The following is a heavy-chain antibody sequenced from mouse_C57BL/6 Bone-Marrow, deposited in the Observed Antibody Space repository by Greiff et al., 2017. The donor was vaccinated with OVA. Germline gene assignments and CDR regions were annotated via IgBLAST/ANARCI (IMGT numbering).Heavy chain of an antibody. D-gene: IGHD2-3*01. CDR2: ISYDGSN. Sequence: EVKLQESGPGLVKPSQSLSLTCSVTGYSITSGYYWNWIRQFPGNKLEWMGYISYDGSNNYNPSLKNRISITRDTSKNQFFLKLNSVTTEDTATYYCASSGYYAYFDYWGQGTTLTVSS. J-gene: IGHJ2*01. V-gene: IGHV3-6*01. CDR1: GYSITSGYY. CDR3: ASSGYYAYFDY.